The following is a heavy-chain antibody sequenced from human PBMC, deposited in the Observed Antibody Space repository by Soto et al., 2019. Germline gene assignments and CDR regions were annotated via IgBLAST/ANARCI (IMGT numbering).Heavy chain of an antibody. Sequence: QVQLQESGPGLVKPSETLSLTYGVSGGSISSYFWSWIRQPPGKGLEWIGYIFYSGTTNYNPSLKGRVTMSVDTSNNRFSLKLTSVTAADTAVYYCARGRGGTYDAFNIWGQGTMVTVSS. V-gene: IGHV4-59*01. CDR3: ARGRGGTYDAFNI. D-gene: IGHD1-26*01. J-gene: IGHJ3*02. CDR2: IFYSGTT. CDR1: GGSISSYF.